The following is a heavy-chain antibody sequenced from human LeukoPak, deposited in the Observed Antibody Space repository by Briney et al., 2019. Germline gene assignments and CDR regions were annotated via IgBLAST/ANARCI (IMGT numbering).Heavy chain of an antibody. J-gene: IGHJ5*02. CDR1: GYSISSGYY. Sequence: SETLSLTCAVSGYSISSGYYWGWIRQPPGKGLERIGSIYHSGSTYYNPSLKSRVTISVDTSKNQLSLKLSSVTAADTAVYYCARGPSDIVVVPAAIPFDPWGQGTLVTVSS. V-gene: IGHV4-38-2*01. D-gene: IGHD2-2*01. CDR3: ARGPSDIVVVPAAIPFDP. CDR2: IYHSGST.